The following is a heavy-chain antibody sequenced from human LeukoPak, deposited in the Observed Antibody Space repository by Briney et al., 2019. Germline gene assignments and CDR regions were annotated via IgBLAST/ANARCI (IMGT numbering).Heavy chain of an antibody. J-gene: IGHJ4*02. CDR1: GVSIGSHY. Sequence: SETLSLTCTVSGVSIGSHYWSWIRQSPGKGLEWIGCVYNSGTTVYNPSLTGRVTISVDTSKNQYSLNLRSVTAADAAVYYCARDAYWGQGVLVTVSS. CDR3: ARDAY. V-gene: IGHV4-59*11. CDR2: VYNSGTT.